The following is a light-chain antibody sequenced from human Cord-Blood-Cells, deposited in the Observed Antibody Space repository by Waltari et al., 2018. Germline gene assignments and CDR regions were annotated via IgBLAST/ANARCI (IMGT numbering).Light chain of an antibody. CDR2: AAS. CDR3: QQSYSTPT. Sequence: DIQMTQSSSSLSASVGDRVTITCRASQSISSYLNWYQQKPGKAPKLLIYAASSLQSGVPSRFSGSGSGTDLTLTISSLQPEDFATYYCQQSYSTPTFGPGTKVDIK. J-gene: IGKJ3*01. CDR1: QSISSY. V-gene: IGKV1-39*01.